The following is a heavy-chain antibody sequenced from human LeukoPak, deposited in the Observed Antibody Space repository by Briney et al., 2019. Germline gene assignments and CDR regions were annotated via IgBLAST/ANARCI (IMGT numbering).Heavy chain of an antibody. CDR3: ARGGWYSDY. D-gene: IGHD6-19*01. J-gene: IGHJ4*02. V-gene: IGHV4-59*01. Sequence: SETLSLTCTVSGGSISSYYWSWIRQPPGKGLEWIGYIYNSGSTKYNPSLKSRVTMSMDTSKNQFSLKLSSVTAADTAEYYCARGGWYSDYWGQGTLVTVSS. CDR1: GGSISSYY. CDR2: IYNSGST.